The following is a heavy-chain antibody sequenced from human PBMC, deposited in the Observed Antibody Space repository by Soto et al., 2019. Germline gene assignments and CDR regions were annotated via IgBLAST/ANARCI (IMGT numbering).Heavy chain of an antibody. CDR1: GFTFSSYA. CDR2: ISSSGGST. Sequence: EVQLLESGGGLVQPGGSLRLSCAASGFTFSSYAMSWVRQAPGKGLEWVSVISSSGGSTYYADSVKGRFTISRDNSKTXLYLQMNSLRGEDTAVYYCAKGGYNGYDSTYYFDYWGQGTLVTVSS. D-gene: IGHD5-12*01. CDR3: AKGGYNGYDSTYYFDY. J-gene: IGHJ4*02. V-gene: IGHV3-23*01.